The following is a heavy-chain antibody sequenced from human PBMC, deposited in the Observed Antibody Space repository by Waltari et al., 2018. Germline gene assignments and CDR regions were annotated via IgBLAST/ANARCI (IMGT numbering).Heavy chain of an antibody. J-gene: IGHJ3*01. CDR1: GGSFSGYY. V-gene: IGHV4-34*01. CDR3: ARDHVYTYGTGWDAPDF. CDR2: INHSGST. D-gene: IGHD5-18*01. Sequence: QVQLQQWGAGLLKPSETLSLTCAVYGGSFSGYYWSWIRQPPGKGLEWIGEINHSGSTNYNPSLKSRFTISRDNAKNSLDLQMNSLRVEDTAMYYCARDHVYTYGTGWDAPDFLGQGAMVTVSS.